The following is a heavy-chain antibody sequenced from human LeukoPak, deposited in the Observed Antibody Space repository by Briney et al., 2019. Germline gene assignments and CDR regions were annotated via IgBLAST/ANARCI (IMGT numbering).Heavy chain of an antibody. CDR1: GFTFDDYA. D-gene: IGHD6-13*01. CDR3: AKGFGSSSWYIFDY. Sequence: PGGSLRLSCAASGFTFDDYAMHWVRQAPGKGLEWVSGISWSSGSIGYADSVKGRFTISRDNAKNSLYLQMNSLRAEDTALYYCAKGFGSSSWYIFDYWGQGTLVTVSS. J-gene: IGHJ4*02. CDR2: ISWSSGSI. V-gene: IGHV3-9*01.